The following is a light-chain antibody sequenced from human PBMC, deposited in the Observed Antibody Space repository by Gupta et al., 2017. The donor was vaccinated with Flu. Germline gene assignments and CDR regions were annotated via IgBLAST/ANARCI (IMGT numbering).Light chain of an antibody. Sequence: GSPGQSITISCTGTSSDVGGYNYVSWYQQHPGKAPKLMIYDVSNRPSGVSNRFSGSKSGNTASLSISGLQAEDEADYYCSSYTRLNTPLVFG. V-gene: IGLV2-14*04. CDR1: SSDVGGYNY. CDR2: DVS. CDR3: SSYTRLNTPLV. J-gene: IGLJ1*01.